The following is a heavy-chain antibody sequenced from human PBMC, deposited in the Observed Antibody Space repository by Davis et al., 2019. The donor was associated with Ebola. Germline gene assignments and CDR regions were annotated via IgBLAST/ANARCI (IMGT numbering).Heavy chain of an antibody. CDR1: GGSISSGGYY. D-gene: IGHD6-13*01. CDR3: ARDRTAAGFDY. CDR2: IYYSGST. J-gene: IGHJ4*02. Sequence: GSLRLSCTVSGGSISSGGYYWSWIRQHPGKGLEWIGYIYYSGSTNYNPSLKSRVTISVDTSKNQFSLKLSSVTAADTAVYYCARDRTAAGFDYWGQGTLVTVSS. V-gene: IGHV4-61*08.